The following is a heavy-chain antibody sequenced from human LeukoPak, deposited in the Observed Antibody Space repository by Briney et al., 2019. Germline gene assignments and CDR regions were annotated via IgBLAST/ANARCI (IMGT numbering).Heavy chain of an antibody. J-gene: IGHJ2*01. V-gene: IGHV3-23*01. CDR1: GFTFRNYA. D-gene: IGHD1/OR15-1a*01. Sequence: PGGSLRLSCAASGFTFRNYAMSWVRQAPGKGLEWVSGINGADTTTLYADSVKGRFTISRDNPKNALSLQMNSLRAEDTAVYYCVRNQCVEQYWYFDLWGRGTLVTVSS. CDR3: VRNQCVEQYWYFDL. CDR2: INGADTTT.